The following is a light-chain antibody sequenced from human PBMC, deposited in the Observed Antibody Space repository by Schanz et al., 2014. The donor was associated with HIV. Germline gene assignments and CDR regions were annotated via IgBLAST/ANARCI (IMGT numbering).Light chain of an antibody. V-gene: IGLV1-40*01. Sequence: QSVLTQPPSVSGAPGQRVTIPCSGSSSNVGAGFDVHWYQQVLGKAPTLLIYTNDNRPSGVPDRFSGSKSGSSASLAISGLQADDEADYFCQSFDSSLNGVVFGGGTKLTVL. J-gene: IGLJ3*02. CDR3: QSFDSSLNGVV. CDR2: TND. CDR1: SSNVGAGFD.